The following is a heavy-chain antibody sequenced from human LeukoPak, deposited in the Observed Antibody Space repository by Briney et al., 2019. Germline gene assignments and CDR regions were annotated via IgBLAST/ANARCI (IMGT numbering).Heavy chain of an antibody. CDR2: INHSGST. Sequence: KPSETLSLTCAVYGGSFSGYYWSWIRQPPGKGLEWIGEINHSGSTNYNPSLKSRVTISVGTSKNQFSLKLTSVTAADTALYYCSRGRDQSKTGDYWGQGTLVTVSS. D-gene: IGHD2-2*01. J-gene: IGHJ4*02. CDR3: SRGRDQSKTGDY. V-gene: IGHV4-34*01. CDR1: GGSFSGYY.